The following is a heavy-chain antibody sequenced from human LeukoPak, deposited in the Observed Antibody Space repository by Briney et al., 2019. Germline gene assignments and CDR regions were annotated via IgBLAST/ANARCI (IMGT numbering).Heavy chain of an antibody. V-gene: IGHV4-59*01. CDR2: IYYSGST. Sequence: SEALSLTCTVSGGSISYYYWSWIRQPPGKGLEWIGYIYYSGSTNYNPSLKSRVTISVDTSKSQFSLKLTSVTAADTAVYYCARGLGAGTDYWGQGTLVTVSS. CDR3: ARGLGAGTDY. J-gene: IGHJ4*02. CDR1: GGSISYYY. D-gene: IGHD6-19*01.